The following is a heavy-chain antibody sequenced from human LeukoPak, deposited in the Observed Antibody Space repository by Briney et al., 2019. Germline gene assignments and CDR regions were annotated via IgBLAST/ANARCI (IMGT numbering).Heavy chain of an antibody. J-gene: IGHJ4*02. CDR2: IYYSGST. D-gene: IGHD6-13*01. CDR1: GGSISSSSYY. Sequence: SETLSLTCTVSGGSISSSSYYWGWIRQPPGKGLEWIGSIYYSGSTYYNPSLKSRVTISVDTSKDQFSLKLSSVTAADTAVYYCARQTAAFDYWGQGTLVTVSS. V-gene: IGHV4-39*01. CDR3: ARQTAAFDY.